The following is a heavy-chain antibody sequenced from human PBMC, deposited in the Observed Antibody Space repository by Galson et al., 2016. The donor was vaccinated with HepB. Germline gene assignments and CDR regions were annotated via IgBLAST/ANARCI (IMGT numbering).Heavy chain of an antibody. CDR2: IKQDGTEK. CDR3: VQGSTAPAV. J-gene: IGHJ6*04. CDR1: GFTFSRYG. V-gene: IGHV3-7*03. Sequence: SLRLSCAGSGFTFSRYGMTWVRQAPGKGLEWVANIKQDGTEKYYVDSVKGRFTISRDSAKNTLFLQMNSLRVEDTAIYYCVQGSTAPAVWGKGTTVTVSS. D-gene: IGHD2-2*01.